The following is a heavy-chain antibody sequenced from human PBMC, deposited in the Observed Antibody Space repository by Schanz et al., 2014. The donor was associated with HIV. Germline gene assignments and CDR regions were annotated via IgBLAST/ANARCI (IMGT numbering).Heavy chain of an antibody. CDR1: GYSFTNFD. Sequence: LVQSGAEVKRPGSSVKVSCKASGYSFTNFDVSWVRQAPGQGLVWMGWISAHNGDTNYAQKFQGRITLTTDSPTNTAYLELRSLTSDDTAVYYCAREYSTWDRHFDYWGQGTLVTVSP. J-gene: IGHJ4*02. CDR2: ISAHNGDT. D-gene: IGHD5-18*01. CDR3: AREYSTWDRHFDY. V-gene: IGHV1-18*01.